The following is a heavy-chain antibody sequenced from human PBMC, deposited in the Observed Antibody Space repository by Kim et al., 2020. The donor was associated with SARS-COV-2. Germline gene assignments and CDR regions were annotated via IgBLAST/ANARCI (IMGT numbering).Heavy chain of an antibody. D-gene: IGHD3-10*01. CDR3: ARHYGSGRPYFDY. J-gene: IGHJ4*02. Sequence: NPALEGRVAISVDPSKNQFSLKLSSVTAADTAVYYCARHYGSGRPYFDYWGQGTLVTVSS. V-gene: IGHV4-59*08.